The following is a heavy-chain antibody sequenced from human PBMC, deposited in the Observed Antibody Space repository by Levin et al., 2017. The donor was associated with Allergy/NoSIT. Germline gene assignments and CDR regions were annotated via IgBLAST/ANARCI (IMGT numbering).Heavy chain of an antibody. CDR3: ARDWETYCNGDCYFDY. Sequence: GESLKISCAASGFTFNTYTMNWVRQAEGKGLEWVSSISPRSTSIYEAESVKGRFTISRDNAKNSVYLQMNSLRVEDTAVYYCARDWETYCNGDCYFDYWGQGTLVTVSS. D-gene: IGHD2-21*02. CDR2: ISPRSTSI. V-gene: IGHV3-21*01. J-gene: IGHJ4*02. CDR1: GFTFNTYT.